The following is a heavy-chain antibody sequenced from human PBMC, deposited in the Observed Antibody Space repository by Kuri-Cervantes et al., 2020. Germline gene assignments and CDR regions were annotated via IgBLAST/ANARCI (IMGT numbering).Heavy chain of an antibody. J-gene: IGHJ4*02. CDR1: GFTFSSYA. Sequence: GESLKISCAASGFTFSSYAMSWVRQAPGKGLEWVSAISGSGGSTYYADSVKGRFTISRDNSKNTPYLQMNSLRAEDTAVYYCARDGFDYWGQGTLVTVSS. V-gene: IGHV3-23*01. CDR3: ARDGFDY. CDR2: ISGSGGST.